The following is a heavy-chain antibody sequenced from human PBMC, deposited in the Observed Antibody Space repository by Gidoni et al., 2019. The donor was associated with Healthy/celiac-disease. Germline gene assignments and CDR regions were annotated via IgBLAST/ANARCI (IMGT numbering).Heavy chain of an antibody. CDR3: ARDGSSPPPYDYVWGSYRSEGGNFDY. J-gene: IGHJ4*02. Sequence: QVQLVQSGAEVKKPGASVKVSCKASGYTFTSYYMHWVRQATGQGLEWMGIIHPSGGSTSYAQQFHGSVTMTRDTATSTVYMELGSLRSEDTAVYYCARDGSSPPPYDYVWGSYRSEGGNFDYWGQGTLVTVSS. CDR2: IHPSGGST. D-gene: IGHD3-16*02. CDR1: GYTFTSYY. V-gene: IGHV1-46*01.